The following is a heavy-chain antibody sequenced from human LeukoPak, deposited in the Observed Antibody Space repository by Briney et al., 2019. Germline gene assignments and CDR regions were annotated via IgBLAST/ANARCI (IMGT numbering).Heavy chain of an antibody. D-gene: IGHD3-3*01. Sequence: GGSLRLSCEASGFTFSSSAMTWVRQAPGKGLEWVSAITASGGSSFYSDSVKGRFTISRDNSKNILYLQMNSLRVDDAAVYYCAKGPGAYWSGYSGDGVDPWGQGTLVTVSS. CDR3: AKGPGAYWSGYSGDGVDP. V-gene: IGHV3-23*01. CDR2: ITASGGSS. J-gene: IGHJ5*02. CDR1: GFTFSSSA.